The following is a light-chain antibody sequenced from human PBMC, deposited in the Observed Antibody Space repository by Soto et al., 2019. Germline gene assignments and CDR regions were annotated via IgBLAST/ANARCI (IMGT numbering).Light chain of an antibody. CDR3: LRDYNFPWT. CDR2: AAS. Sequence: AIQMTQSPSSLSASVGDRVAITCRASQGIRNDLGWYQQKPGKAPKLLIYAASSLQRGVPSRFSGTGSGTDFILSIRSLQPEDFATYYCLRDYNFPWTLGQGTKVE. J-gene: IGKJ1*01. CDR1: QGIRND. V-gene: IGKV1-6*01.